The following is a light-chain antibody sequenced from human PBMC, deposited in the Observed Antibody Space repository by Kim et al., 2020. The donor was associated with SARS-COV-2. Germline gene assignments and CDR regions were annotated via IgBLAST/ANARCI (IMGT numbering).Light chain of an antibody. CDR3: QTWATGIHV. V-gene: IGLV4-69*01. CDR2: VNSDGSH. CDR1: SAYSTYA. Sequence: ASVTLTCTLSSAYSTYAIAWHQQQPQKAPRFLMKVNSDGSHTKGDGIPDRFSGSSSGAERYLTISSLQSEDEADYYCQTWATGIHVFGSGTKVTVL. J-gene: IGLJ1*01.